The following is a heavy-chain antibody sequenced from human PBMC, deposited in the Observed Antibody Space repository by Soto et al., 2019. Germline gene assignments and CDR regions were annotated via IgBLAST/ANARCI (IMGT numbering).Heavy chain of an antibody. D-gene: IGHD3-16*01. CDR1: GFTSSSYA. J-gene: IGHJ4*02. CDR2: ISGSGGST. CDR3: AGGFGSFDY. V-gene: IGHV3-23*01. Sequence: GGSLRLSCAASGFTSSSYAVSWVRQAPGKGLEWVSAISGSGGSTYYADSVKGRFTVSRDNSKNTLYLQMNSLRAEDTAVYYCAGGFGSFDYWGQGTLVTVSS.